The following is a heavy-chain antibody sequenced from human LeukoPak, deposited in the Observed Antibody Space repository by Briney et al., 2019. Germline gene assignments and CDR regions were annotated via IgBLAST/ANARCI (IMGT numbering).Heavy chain of an antibody. J-gene: IGHJ4*02. CDR3: ARDQQQYQLLSVGRH. CDR2: ISYDGSNK. D-gene: IGHD2-2*01. Sequence: GGSLRLSCAASGFTFSSYAMHWVRQAPGKGLQWVAVISYDGSNKYHADSVKGRFTISRDNSKNTLYLQMNSLRAEDTAVYYCARDQQQYQLLSVGRHWGQGTLVTVSS. V-gene: IGHV3-30-3*01. CDR1: GFTFSSYA.